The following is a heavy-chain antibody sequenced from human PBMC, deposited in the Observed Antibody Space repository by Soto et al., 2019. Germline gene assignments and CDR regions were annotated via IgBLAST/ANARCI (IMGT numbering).Heavy chain of an antibody. D-gene: IGHD1-26*01. CDR2: IIPIFGTA. J-gene: IGHJ6*02. CDR3: ARAGGSYLPYGMDV. V-gene: IGHV1-69*12. Sequence: QVQLVQSGAEVKKPGSSVKVSCKASGGTFSSYAISWVRQAPGQGLEWMGGIIPIFGTANYAQKFQGRVTXNAXEXRSTAYMELSSLRSEDTAVYYCARAGGSYLPYGMDVWGQGTTVTVSS. CDR1: GGTFSSYA.